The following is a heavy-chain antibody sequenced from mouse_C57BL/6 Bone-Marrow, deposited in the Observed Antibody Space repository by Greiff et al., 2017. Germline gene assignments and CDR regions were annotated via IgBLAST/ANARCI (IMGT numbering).Heavy chain of an antibody. D-gene: IGHD2-13*01. CDR3: GRSRTCDWYIDD. CDR1: GYAFSSSW. CDR2: IYPGDGDT. J-gene: IGHJ2*01. V-gene: IGHV1-82*01. Sequence: QVQLQQSGPELVKPGASVKISCKASGYAFSSSWMNWVKQRPGQGLEWIGRIYPGDGDTNYNGKFKGKATLTADKSSSTAYMQLSRLTSAASAVYCRGRSRTCDWYIDDGGQGTTLTGSS.